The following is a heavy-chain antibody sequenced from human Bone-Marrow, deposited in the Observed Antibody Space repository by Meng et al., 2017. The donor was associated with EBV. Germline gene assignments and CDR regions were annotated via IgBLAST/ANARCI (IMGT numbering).Heavy chain of an antibody. CDR2: IFYGGST. D-gene: IGHD3-10*01. J-gene: IGHJ4*02. Sequence: VQLQESRPRLVKPSGTLSLTCVVSGGSIRRSNWWSWVRQPPGKGLEWIGEIFYGGSTNYNPSLESRVTISVDKSKNQFSLKLSSVTAADTAVYYCAAGFRELVRSRDYWGQGTLVTVSS. CDR1: GGSIRRSNW. CDR3: AAGFRELVRSRDY. V-gene: IGHV4-4*02.